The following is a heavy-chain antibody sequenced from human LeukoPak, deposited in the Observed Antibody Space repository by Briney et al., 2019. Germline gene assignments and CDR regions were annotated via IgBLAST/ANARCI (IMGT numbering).Heavy chain of an antibody. Sequence: GGSLRLSCAASGFTFSSYSMNWVRQAPGKGLEWVSCISSSSSTIYYADSVKGRFTISRDNAENTLYLQMSSLRAEDTAIYFCARAAYYRFDYWGQGTLVTVSS. V-gene: IGHV3-48*04. J-gene: IGHJ4*02. CDR3: ARAAYYRFDY. CDR1: GFTFSSYS. CDR2: ISSSSSTI. D-gene: IGHD1-26*01.